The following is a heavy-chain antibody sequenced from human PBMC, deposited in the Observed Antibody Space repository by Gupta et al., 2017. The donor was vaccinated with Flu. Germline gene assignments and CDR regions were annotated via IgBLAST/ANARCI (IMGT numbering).Heavy chain of an antibody. CDR3: ARDGKEGVGRHFDY. CDR1: SFS. Sequence: SFSMNWVRQAPGKGLEWVSSISGSSSYIHYADSVKGRFTISRDNAKNSLYLQMNSLGAEDTAVYYCARDGKEGVGRHFDYWGQGTLVTVSS. V-gene: IGHV3-21*01. J-gene: IGHJ4*02. CDR2: ISGSSSYI. D-gene: IGHD3-10*01.